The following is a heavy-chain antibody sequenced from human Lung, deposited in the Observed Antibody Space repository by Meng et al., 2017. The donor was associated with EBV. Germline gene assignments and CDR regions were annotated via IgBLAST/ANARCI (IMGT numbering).Heavy chain of an antibody. V-gene: IGHV3-30*12. CDR2: IWYDGVKK. CDR1: GYTFSSYG. D-gene: IGHD4-17*01. Sequence: QGQLVGSGGGRVQPGRSMRLSCAASGYTFSSYGMHWVRQAPGKGLEWLTFIWYDGVKKSYTDSVKGRFTISRDNSRNTLYLEMDSLRAEDTAMYYCARDFYGDYSLLDYWGHGTLVTVSS. CDR3: ARDFYGDYSLLDY. J-gene: IGHJ4*03.